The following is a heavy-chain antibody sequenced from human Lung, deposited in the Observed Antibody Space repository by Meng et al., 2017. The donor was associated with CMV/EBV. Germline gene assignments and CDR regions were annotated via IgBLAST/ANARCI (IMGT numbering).Heavy chain of an antibody. CDR3: AREGVFGVVIAGYYGMDV. D-gene: IGHD3-3*01. CDR1: GFTFSSYW. CDR2: IKQDGSEK. J-gene: IGHJ6*02. Sequence: GESLKISCAASGFTFSSYWMSWVRQAPGKGLEWVANIKQDGSEKYYVDSVKGRFTISRDNAKNSLYLQMNSLRAEDTAVYYCAREGVFGVVIAGYYGMDVWGQGXTVTVSS. V-gene: IGHV3-7*01.